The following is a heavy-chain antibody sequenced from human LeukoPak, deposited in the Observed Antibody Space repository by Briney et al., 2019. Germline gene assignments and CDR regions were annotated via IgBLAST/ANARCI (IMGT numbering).Heavy chain of an antibody. J-gene: IGHJ6*03. Sequence: GASVEVSCKASGYTFTRYYMHWVRQAPGQGLEGMGWINPNSGGTNYAQKFQGRGTMTRDTTISTAYMELSRLRSDDTAVYYCARDSGYDYYYYYYMDVWGKGTTVTISS. V-gene: IGHV1-2*02. CDR2: INPNSGGT. CDR3: ARDSGYDYYYYYYMDV. D-gene: IGHD5-12*01. CDR1: GYTFTRYY.